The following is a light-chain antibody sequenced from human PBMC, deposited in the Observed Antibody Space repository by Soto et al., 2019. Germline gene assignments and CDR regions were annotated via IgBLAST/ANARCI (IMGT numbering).Light chain of an antibody. J-gene: IGLJ1*01. CDR2: DDS. CDR1: NVGSKS. CDR3: HVWASSSEHA. Sequence: SYELTQPPSVSVAPGQTARITCGGNNVGSKSVHWYQQKPGQAPVLVVDDDSYRPSGITERFSGSNSGNTATLIISRVEAGDEADYFCHVWASSSEHAFGTGTKVTVL. V-gene: IGLV3-21*02.